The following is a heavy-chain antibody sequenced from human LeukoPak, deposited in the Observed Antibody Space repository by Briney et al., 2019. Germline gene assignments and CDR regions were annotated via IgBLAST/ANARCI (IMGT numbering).Heavy chain of an antibody. J-gene: IGHJ5*02. D-gene: IGHD3-10*01. CDR3: ARDSGTTGEVKFDP. V-gene: IGHV4-34*01. CDR1: GGSFSDYY. CDR2: INHSGTT. Sequence: SETLSLTCAVYGGSFSDYYWHWVRQAPGKGLERIGEINHSGTTNYNPSLKSRVTTSVDTSNNQFSLKVNSVTAADTAVYYCARDSGTTGEVKFDPWGQGTLVTVSS.